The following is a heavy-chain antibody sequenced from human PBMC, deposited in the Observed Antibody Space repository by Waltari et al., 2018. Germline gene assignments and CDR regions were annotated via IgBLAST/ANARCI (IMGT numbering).Heavy chain of an antibody. Sequence: EVQLVESGGKLVQPGGTLRLSCAVSGFSLSDYYMDWIRQTPGKGLEWVGRIRDRANNYRTEYAASVQGRFTISRDDSDSSLFLHMKGLKTDDTDVYCCTRRYGSGYHFEHWGQGTLVTVSS. CDR2: IRDRANNYRT. CDR3: TRRYGSGYHFEH. CDR1: GFSLSDYY. V-gene: IGHV3-72*01. D-gene: IGHD6-25*01. J-gene: IGHJ5*02.